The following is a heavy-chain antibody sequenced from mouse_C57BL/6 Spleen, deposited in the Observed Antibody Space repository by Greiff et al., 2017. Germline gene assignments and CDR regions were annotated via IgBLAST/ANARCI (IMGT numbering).Heavy chain of an antibody. J-gene: IGHJ2*01. V-gene: IGHV14-4*01. CDR2: IDPENGDT. Sequence: EVQLQQSGAELVRPGASVKLSCTASGFNIKDDYMHWVKQRPEQGLEWIGMIDPENGDTYYASQFQGKATITADKASNTAYLQLRSVTSEDTAVDYWYRGLLRYYCDYWGQGTTRTVSS. CDR1: GFNIKDDY. D-gene: IGHD2-3*01. CDR3: YRGLLRYYCDY.